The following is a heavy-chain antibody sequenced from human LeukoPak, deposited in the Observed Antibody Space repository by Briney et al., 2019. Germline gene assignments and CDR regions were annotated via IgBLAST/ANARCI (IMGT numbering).Heavy chain of an antibody. V-gene: IGHV4-34*08. CDR1: GFTFSSYA. CDR2: INHSGST. CDR3: AGTNVEMATVNYGMDV. J-gene: IGHJ6*02. Sequence: KPGGSLRLSCAASGFTFSSYAMSWVRQAPGKGLEWIGEINHSGSTNYNPSLKSRVTISVDTSKNQFSLKLSSVTAADTAVYYCAGTNVEMATVNYGMDVWGQGTTVTVSS. D-gene: IGHD5-24*01.